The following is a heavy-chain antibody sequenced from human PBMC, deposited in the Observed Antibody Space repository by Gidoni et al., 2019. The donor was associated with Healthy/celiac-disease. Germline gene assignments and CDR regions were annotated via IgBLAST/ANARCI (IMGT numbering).Heavy chain of an antibody. D-gene: IGHD1-1*01. V-gene: IGHV4-4*02. CDR2: IYHSGST. CDR1: GGPISSSNW. CDR3: ARGYPPLSAPDYYGMDV. Sequence: QVQLQESGPGLVKPSGTLSLTCAVSGGPISSSNWWSWVRQPPGKGREWIGEIYHSGSTNYNPSLKSRVTISVDESKNQFSLKLSSVTAADTAVYYCARGYPPLSAPDYYGMDVWGQGTTVTVSS. J-gene: IGHJ6*02.